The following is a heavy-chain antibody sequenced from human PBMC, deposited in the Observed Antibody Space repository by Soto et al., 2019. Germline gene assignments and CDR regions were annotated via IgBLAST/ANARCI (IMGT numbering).Heavy chain of an antibody. J-gene: IGHJ4*02. Sequence: PWGSLRLSCAASGFTFTRYSMNWVRQAPGKGLEWVSSISSTTNYIYYGDSMKGRFTISRDNAKNSPYLEMNSLRPEDTAVYYCARGSEDLTSNFDYWGQGTLVTVSS. CDR2: ISSTTNYI. V-gene: IGHV3-21*06. CDR3: ARGSEDLTSNFDY. CDR1: GFTFTRYS.